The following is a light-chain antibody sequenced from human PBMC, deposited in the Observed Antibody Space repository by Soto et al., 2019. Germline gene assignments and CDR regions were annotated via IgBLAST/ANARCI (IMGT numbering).Light chain of an antibody. CDR2: AAS. J-gene: IGKJ5*01. CDR3: QQANSFPIT. V-gene: IGKV1-9*01. Sequence: DIQLTQSPSFLSASVGDRVSITFGASQVIGIYLAWYQQKPGQAPKLLIYAASVLESGVPSRFSGSGSGTDFTLTISSVQPEDFATYRCQQANSFPITFGQGTRLEIK. CDR1: QVIGIY.